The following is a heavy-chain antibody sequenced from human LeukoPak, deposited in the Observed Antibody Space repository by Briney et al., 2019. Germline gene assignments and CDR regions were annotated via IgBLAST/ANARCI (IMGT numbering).Heavy chain of an antibody. D-gene: IGHD3-3*01. V-gene: IGHV4-61*02. CDR2: IYTSGST. J-gene: IGHJ6*03. CDR3: ARGAFWHDFWSGYYAPHHYMDV. CDR1: GGSISSGSYY. Sequence: PSQTLSLTCTVSGGSISSGSYYWSWIRQPAGKGLEWIGRIYTSGSTNYNPSLKSRVTISVDTSKNQFSLKLSSVTAADTAVYYCARGAFWHDFWSGYYAPHHYMDVWGKGTTVTVSS.